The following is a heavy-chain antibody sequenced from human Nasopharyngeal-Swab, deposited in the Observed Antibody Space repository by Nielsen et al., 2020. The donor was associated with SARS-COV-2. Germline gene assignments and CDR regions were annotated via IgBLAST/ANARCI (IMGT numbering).Heavy chain of an antibody. Sequence: SETLSLTCTVSGGSISSYYWSWIRQPPGKGLEWIGYIYYSGSTNYNPSLKSRVTISVDTSKNQFSLKLSSVTAADTAVYYCASIPRIAAAGVRYFDYWGQGTLVTVSS. J-gene: IGHJ4*02. CDR1: GGSISSYY. CDR2: IYYSGST. CDR3: ASIPRIAAAGVRYFDY. V-gene: IGHV4-59*01. D-gene: IGHD6-13*01.